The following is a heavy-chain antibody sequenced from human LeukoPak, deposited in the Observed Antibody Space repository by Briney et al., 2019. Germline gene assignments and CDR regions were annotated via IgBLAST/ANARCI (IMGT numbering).Heavy chain of an antibody. D-gene: IGHD2-15*01. J-gene: IGHJ4*02. Sequence: PSETLSLTCTVSGGSISGYYWSWIRQPAGKGLEWIGHIYTSGNTNYNPSLKSRVTMSVDTSNNQSSLKVSSVTAADTAVYYCVRGGSKAAATFDYWGQGTLVTVFS. CDR2: IYTSGNT. CDR3: VRGGSKAAATFDY. CDR1: GGSISGYY. V-gene: IGHV4-4*07.